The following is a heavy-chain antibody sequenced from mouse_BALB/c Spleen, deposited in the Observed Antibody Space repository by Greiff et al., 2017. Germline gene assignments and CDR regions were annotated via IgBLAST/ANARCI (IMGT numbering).Heavy chain of an antibody. V-gene: IGHV1-20*02. CDR3: ARDDLVLRDYYAMDY. Sequence: EVKLVESGPELVKPGASVKISCKASGYSFTGYFMNWVMQSHGKSLEWIGRINPYNGDTFYNQKFKGKATLTVDKSSSTAHMELRSLASEDSAVYYCARDDLVLRDYYAMDYWGQGTSVTVSS. CDR2: INPYNGDT. CDR1: GYSFTGYF. D-gene: IGHD1-1*01. J-gene: IGHJ4*01.